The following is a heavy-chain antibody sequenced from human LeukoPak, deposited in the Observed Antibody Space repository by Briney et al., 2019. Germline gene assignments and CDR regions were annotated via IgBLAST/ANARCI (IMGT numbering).Heavy chain of an antibody. Sequence: SETLSLTCTVSGGPISSYYWTWIRQSPVKGLEWIGDISNSGSTSYNPSLKSRVTISIDTSKNQFSLKLSSVTAADTAVYYCGRDALVGYFSYYYMDVWGKGTTVTVSS. CDR3: GRDALVGYFSYYYMDV. J-gene: IGHJ6*03. V-gene: IGHV4-59*01. CDR2: ISNSGST. D-gene: IGHD2-15*01. CDR1: GGPISSYY.